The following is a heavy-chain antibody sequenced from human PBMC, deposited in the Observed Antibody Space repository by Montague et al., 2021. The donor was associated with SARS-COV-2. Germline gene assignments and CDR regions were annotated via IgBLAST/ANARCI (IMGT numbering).Heavy chain of an antibody. D-gene: IGHD4-23*01. CDR2: IDWDDDI. CDR1: GFSLSTSGMC. Sequence: LVKPTQTLTLTCTFSGFSLSTSGMCVSWIRQPPGKALEWLTLIDWDDDIYYSTSLKTRLTISKDTSKNQLVLTMTNMDPVDTATYYCARSYGTTVVTRAFDYWGQGTLVTVSS. V-gene: IGHV2-70*01. J-gene: IGHJ4*02. CDR3: ARSYGTTVVTRAFDY.